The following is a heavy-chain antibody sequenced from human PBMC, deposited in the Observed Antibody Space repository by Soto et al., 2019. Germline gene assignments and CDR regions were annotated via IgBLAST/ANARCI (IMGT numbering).Heavy chain of an antibody. CDR3: ATPPDLYYYVSRPVSRDY. J-gene: IGHJ4*02. CDR2: INPNSGGT. CDR1: GYTFTGYY. D-gene: IGHD3-10*01. V-gene: IGHV1-2*02. Sequence: QVQLVQSGAEVKKPGASVKVSCKASGYTFTGYYMHWVRQAPGQGLEWMGWINPNSGGTNYAQTFQGRVTMTRDTSISTAYMELSWLRSDDTAVYYCATPPDLYYYVSRPVSRDYWGPGTLVTVSS.